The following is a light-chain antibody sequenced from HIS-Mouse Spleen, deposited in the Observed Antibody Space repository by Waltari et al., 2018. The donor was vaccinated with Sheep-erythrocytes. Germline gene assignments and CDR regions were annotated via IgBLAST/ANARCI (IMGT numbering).Light chain of an antibody. CDR2: RNN. CDR1: SYNIGSTY. CDR3: AAWDDSLSGRV. V-gene: IGLV1-47*01. J-gene: IGLJ3*02. Sequence: QSVLTPPPSASGTPGQRVTISCSGSSYNIGSTYVNWYQQLPGTAPKPLIYRNNQRPSGVPDRFSGSKSGTSASLAISGLRSEDEADYYCAAWDDSLSGRVFGGGTKLTVL.